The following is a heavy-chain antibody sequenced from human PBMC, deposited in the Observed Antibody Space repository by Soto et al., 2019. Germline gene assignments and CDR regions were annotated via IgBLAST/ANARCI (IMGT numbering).Heavy chain of an antibody. J-gene: IGHJ4*02. CDR3: ARAYEGDYFDY. Sequence: QVQLVESGGGVVQPGRSLSLPCAAPGFTFGSYAMHWVRQAPGKGLGGVAVISYDGSNKYYADSVKGRFTISRDNSKNTLYLQMNSLRAEDTAVYYCARAYEGDYFDYWGQGTLVTVSS. CDR2: ISYDGSNK. CDR1: GFTFGSYA. V-gene: IGHV3-30-3*01. D-gene: IGHD3-16*01.